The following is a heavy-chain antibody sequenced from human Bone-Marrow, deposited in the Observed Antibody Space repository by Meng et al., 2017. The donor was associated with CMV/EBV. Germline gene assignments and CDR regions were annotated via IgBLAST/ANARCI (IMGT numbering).Heavy chain of an antibody. D-gene: IGHD1-14*01. Sequence: GESLKISCTASGFTFNSDAMSWVRQAPGKGLEWVSTIGGSGGNIYYVDSVKGRFTISRDNSKNTLHLQMNSLRAEDTAVYYCASRGPDLGFHRIWGQGTMVTVAS. CDR3: ASRGPDLGFHRI. CDR2: IGGSGGNI. V-gene: IGHV3-23*01. J-gene: IGHJ3*02. CDR1: GFTFNSDA.